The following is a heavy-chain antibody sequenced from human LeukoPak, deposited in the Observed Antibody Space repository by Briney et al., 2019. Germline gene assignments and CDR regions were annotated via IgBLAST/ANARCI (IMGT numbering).Heavy chain of an antibody. Sequence: ASVKVSCKASGYTFTGYYMHWVRQAPGQGLEWMGWINPNSGGTNYAQKFQGRVTMTRDTSISTAYMELSRLRSDDTAVYYCARAIYYYNSGSYPQRGWFDPWGQGTLVTVSS. D-gene: IGHD3-10*01. V-gene: IGHV1-2*02. J-gene: IGHJ5*02. CDR1: GYTFTGYY. CDR2: INPNSGGT. CDR3: ARAIYYYNSGSYPQRGWFDP.